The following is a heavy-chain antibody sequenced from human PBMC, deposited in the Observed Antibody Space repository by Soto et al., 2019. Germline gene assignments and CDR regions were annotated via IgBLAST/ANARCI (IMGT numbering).Heavy chain of an antibody. J-gene: IGHJ4*02. CDR1: GYSFIDYY. CDR3: ARPPGYISDWYYFDL. V-gene: IGHV1-2*02. D-gene: IGHD3-9*01. Sequence: VKVSCKASGYSFIDYYMHWVRQAPGQGFEWMGRISPKSGGTNYAQKFEGRVTMTWDTSLNTAYMELSSLISEDTAVYYCARPPGYISDWYYFDLWGQGTLVTVSS. CDR2: ISPKSGGT.